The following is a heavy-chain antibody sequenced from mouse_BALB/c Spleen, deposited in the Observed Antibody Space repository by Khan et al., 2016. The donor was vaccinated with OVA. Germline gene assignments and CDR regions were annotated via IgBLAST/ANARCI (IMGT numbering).Heavy chain of an antibody. CDR3: ARQYSNSFFEY. J-gene: IGHJ2*01. CDR2: ISSGGSYT. Sequence: EVELVESGGDLVKPGGSLKLSCAASGFTFSSFGMSWIRPTPDKKLVWVATISSGGSYTYYPDSVKGRFTISRDNAKNTLYLQMSSLKSEDTAMYYCARQYSNSFFEYWGQGTTLTVSS. V-gene: IGHV5-6*01. D-gene: IGHD2-5*01. CDR1: GFTFSSFG.